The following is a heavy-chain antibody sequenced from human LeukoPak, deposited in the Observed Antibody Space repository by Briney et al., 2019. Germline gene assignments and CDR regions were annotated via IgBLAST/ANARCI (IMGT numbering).Heavy chain of an antibody. Sequence: GGSLRLSCAASGFTFSSYAMSWVRQAPGKGLEWVSAISGSGGSTYYADSVKGRFTISRDNSKNTLYLQMNSLRAEDTAVYYCAKGQVGATRKGWSDPWGQGTLVTVSS. CDR1: GFTFSSYA. D-gene: IGHD1-26*01. CDR3: AKGQVGATRKGWSDP. CDR2: ISGSGGST. V-gene: IGHV3-23*01. J-gene: IGHJ5*02.